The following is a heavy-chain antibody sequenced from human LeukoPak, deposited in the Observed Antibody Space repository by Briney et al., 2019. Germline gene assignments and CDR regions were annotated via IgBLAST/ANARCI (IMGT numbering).Heavy chain of an antibody. CDR2: IYYSGST. V-gene: IGHV4-59*12. Sequence: SETLSLTCTVSGGSISSYYWSWIRQPPGKGLEWIGYIYYSGSTNYNPSLKSRVTISVDTSKNQFSLKLSSVTAADTAVYYCARDSSGWYGNYYYMDVWGKGTTVTVSS. J-gene: IGHJ6*03. CDR1: GGSISSYY. CDR3: ARDSSGWYGNYYYMDV. D-gene: IGHD6-19*01.